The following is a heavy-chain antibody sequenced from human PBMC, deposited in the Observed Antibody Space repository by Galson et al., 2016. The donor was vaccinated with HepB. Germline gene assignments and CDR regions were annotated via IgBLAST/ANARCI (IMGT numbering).Heavy chain of an antibody. Sequence: PALVKPTQTLTLTCTFSGFSLSASAVGVGWIRQAPGKAPEWLAFIYWDDTDYYSPSLMNRLTITKDTYKNQVVLTMTNMDPVDTGTYHCPHGSGWLFDHWGQGTLVTVSS. CDR2: IYWDDTD. CDR1: GFSLSASAVG. D-gene: IGHD6-19*01. J-gene: IGHJ4*02. V-gene: IGHV2-5*02. CDR3: PHGSGWLFDH.